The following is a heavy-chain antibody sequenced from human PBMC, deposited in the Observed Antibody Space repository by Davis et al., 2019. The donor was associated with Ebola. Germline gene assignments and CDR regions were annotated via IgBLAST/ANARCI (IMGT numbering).Heavy chain of an antibody. J-gene: IGHJ4*02. CDR2: INHSGST. D-gene: IGHD2-21*02. CDR1: GGSISSSSYY. Sequence: MPGGSLRLSCTVSGGSISSSSYYWGWIRQPPGKGLEWIGEINHSGSTNYNPSLKSRVTISVDTSKNQFSLKLSSVTAADTAVYYCARVRRWGDINFDYWGQGTLVTVSS. CDR3: ARVRRWGDINFDY. V-gene: IGHV4-39*07.